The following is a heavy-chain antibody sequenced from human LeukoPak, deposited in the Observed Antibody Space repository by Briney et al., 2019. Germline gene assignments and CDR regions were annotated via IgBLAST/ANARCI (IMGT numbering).Heavy chain of an antibody. CDR2: ISYHGNNK. J-gene: IGHJ4*02. CDR1: GFTFSTYG. D-gene: IGHD3-16*01. CDR3: AKGRTPLDDYSWGSSPRFDQ. V-gene: IGHV3-30*18. Sequence: GGSLRLSCAASGFTFSTYGMNWVRQAPGKGLEWVAVISYHGNNKFYADSVKGRFTISRDNSKNTVYLQMNSLRAEDTAVYYCAKGRTPLDDYSWGSSPRFDQWGQGTLVTVSS.